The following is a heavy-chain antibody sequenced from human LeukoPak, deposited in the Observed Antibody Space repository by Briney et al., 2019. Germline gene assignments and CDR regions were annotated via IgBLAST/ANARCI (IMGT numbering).Heavy chain of an antibody. J-gene: IGHJ4*02. CDR1: GYTFTGYY. CDR2: INPNSGGT. D-gene: IGHD1-26*01. Sequence: ASVKVSCKASGYTFTGYYIHWVRQAPGQGLEWMGRINPNSGGTNYAQKFQGRVTMTRDTSISTAYMELSRLRSDDTAVHYCARLPPGFGATNSDYWGQGTLVTVSS. CDR3: ARLPPGFGATNSDY. V-gene: IGHV1-2*06.